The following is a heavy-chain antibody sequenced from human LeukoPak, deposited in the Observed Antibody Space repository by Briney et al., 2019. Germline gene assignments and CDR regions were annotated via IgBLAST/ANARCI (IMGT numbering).Heavy chain of an antibody. CDR2: ISYDGSNK. V-gene: IGHV3-30*18. CDR1: EFTFSGYG. CDR3: AKDGGSSSWFDP. J-gene: IGHJ5*02. D-gene: IGHD6-13*01. Sequence: GGSLRLSCAASEFTFSGYGMHWVRQAPGKGLEWVAVISYDGSNKYYANSVKGRFTISRDNSKNTLNLQMNSLRAEDAAVYYCAKDGGSSSWFDPWGQGTLVTVSS.